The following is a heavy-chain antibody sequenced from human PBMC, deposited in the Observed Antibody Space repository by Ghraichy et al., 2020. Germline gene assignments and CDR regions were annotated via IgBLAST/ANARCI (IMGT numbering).Heavy chain of an antibody. CDR2: ISHSGST. Sequence: EWIGFISHSGSTNYNPSLQSRITMSVDTSDNHFSLKLSSVTAADTAVYYCASARTRLYCSGGSCSSGFLDYWGQGALVTVSS. D-gene: IGHD2-15*01. J-gene: IGHJ4*02. CDR3: ASARTRLYCSGGSCSSGFLDY. V-gene: IGHV4-31*02.